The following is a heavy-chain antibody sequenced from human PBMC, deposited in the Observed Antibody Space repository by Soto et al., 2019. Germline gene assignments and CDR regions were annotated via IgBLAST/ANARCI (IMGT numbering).Heavy chain of an antibody. D-gene: IGHD3-10*01. CDR1: GYTFTSYY. Sequence: ASVKVSCKASGYTFTSYYMHWVRQAPGQGLEWMGIINPSGGSTSYAQKFRGRVTMTRDTSTSTVYMELSSLRSEDTAVYYCASAGQYSPTTNYYGSGSHTWFDPWGQGTLVTVSS. CDR3: ASAGQYSPTTNYYGSGSHTWFDP. CDR2: INPSGGST. J-gene: IGHJ5*02. V-gene: IGHV1-46*03.